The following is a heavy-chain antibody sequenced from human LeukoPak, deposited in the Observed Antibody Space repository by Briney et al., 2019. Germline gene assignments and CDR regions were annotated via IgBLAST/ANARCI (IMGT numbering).Heavy chain of an antibody. CDR3: VSRSDYGDKFDY. CDR1: GFTFSSYG. Sequence: GGSLRLSCAASGFTFSSYGMHWVRQAPGKGLEWVAFIRYDGSNKYYADSVKGRFTISRDNSKNTLYLQMNSLRAEDTAVYYCVSRSDYGDKFDYWGQGTLVTVSS. J-gene: IGHJ4*02. CDR2: IRYDGSNK. D-gene: IGHD4-17*01. V-gene: IGHV3-30*02.